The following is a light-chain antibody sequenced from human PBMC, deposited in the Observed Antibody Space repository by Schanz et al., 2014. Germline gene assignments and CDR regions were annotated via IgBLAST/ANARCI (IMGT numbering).Light chain of an antibody. J-gene: IGLJ1*01. V-gene: IGLV2-8*01. CDR3: QSSHNPLTDYV. CDR2: DVN. Sequence: QSALTQPPSASGSPGQSVTISCTGTSSDIGDYNYVSWYQQYPGKAPKVMIYDVNKRPSGVPDRFSGSKAGNTESLTVSGLQAEDDANYYCQSSHNPLTDYVFGTGTKLTVL. CDR1: SSDIGDYNY.